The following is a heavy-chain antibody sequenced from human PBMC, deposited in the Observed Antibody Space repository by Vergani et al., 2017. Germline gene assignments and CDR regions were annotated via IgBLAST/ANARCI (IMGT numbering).Heavy chain of an antibody. CDR1: GGSISSGGYY. D-gene: IGHD2-2*01. J-gene: IGHJ5*02. CDR3: ARAPYCSSTGCYDGAWFDT. CDR2: IYYSGST. V-gene: IGHV4-31*03. Sequence: QVQLQESGPGLVKPSQTLSLTCTVSGGSISSGGYYWSWIRQHPGKGLDWIGYIYYSGSTYYNPSLKSRVTISVDPSKNQYSLKLSSVTAADTAVYYCARAPYCSSTGCYDGAWFDTWGQGTLVTVSS.